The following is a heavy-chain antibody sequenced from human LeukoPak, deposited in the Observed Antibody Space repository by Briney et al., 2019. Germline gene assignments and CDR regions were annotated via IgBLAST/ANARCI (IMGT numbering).Heavy chain of an antibody. J-gene: IGHJ4*02. Sequence: PGGSLRLSCAASGFTFSSYAMSWVRQAPGKGLEWVSAMSGSGGSTYYADSVKGRFTISRDNSKNTLYLQMNSLRAEDTAVYYCAKGPSGSYSRPRDYWGQGTLVTVSS. CDR2: MSGSGGST. CDR1: GFTFSSYA. D-gene: IGHD1-26*01. V-gene: IGHV3-23*01. CDR3: AKGPSGSYSRPRDY.